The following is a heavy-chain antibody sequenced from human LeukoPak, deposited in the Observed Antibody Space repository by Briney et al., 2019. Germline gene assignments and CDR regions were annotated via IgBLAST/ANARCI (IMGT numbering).Heavy chain of an antibody. J-gene: IGHJ4*02. CDR2: ISGSGGST. CDR1: GFTFSSYA. Sequence: GGSLRLSCAASGFTFSSYAMSWVRQAPGKGLEWVSAISGSGGSTYSADSVKGRFTISRDNSKNTLYLQMNSLRAEDTAVYYCATTRYSSSRDYWGQGTLVTVSS. CDR3: ATTRYSSSRDY. D-gene: IGHD6-6*01. V-gene: IGHV3-23*01.